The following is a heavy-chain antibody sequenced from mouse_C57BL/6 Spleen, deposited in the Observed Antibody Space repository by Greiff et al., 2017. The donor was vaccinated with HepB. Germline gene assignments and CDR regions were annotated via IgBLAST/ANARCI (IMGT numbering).Heavy chain of an antibody. Sequence: EVKLMESGGGLVQPGESLKLSCESNEYEFPSHDMSWVRKTPEKRLELVAAINSDGGSTYYPETMERRFIISRDNTKKTLYLQMSSLRSEDTALYYCARRGLGQDWYFDVWGTGTTVTVSS. CDR2: INSDGGST. CDR3: ARRGLGQDWYFDV. V-gene: IGHV5-2*01. D-gene: IGHD4-1*01. CDR1: EYEFPSHD. J-gene: IGHJ1*03.